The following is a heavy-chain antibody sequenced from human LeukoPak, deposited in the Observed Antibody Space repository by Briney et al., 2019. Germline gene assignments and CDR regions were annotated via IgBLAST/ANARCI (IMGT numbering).Heavy chain of an antibody. J-gene: IGHJ6*03. CDR3: ARGYYAPPVGYYYMDL. CDR1: GFTFSSYA. V-gene: IGHV3-23*01. D-gene: IGHD3-10*01. Sequence: PGGSLRLSCAASGFTFSSYAMSWVRQAPGKGLEWVSAISGSGGSTYYADSVKGRFTISRDNSKNTLYLQMNSLRAEDTAVYYCARGYYAPPVGYYYMDLWGRGTTVTVSS. CDR2: ISGSGGST.